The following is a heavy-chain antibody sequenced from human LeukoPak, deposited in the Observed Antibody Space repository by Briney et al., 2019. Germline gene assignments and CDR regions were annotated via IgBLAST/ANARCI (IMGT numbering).Heavy chain of an antibody. V-gene: IGHV1-2*06. J-gene: IGHJ3*02. CDR2: INPNSGGA. D-gene: IGHD1-26*01. CDR3: ARDSPIVGTFYAFDI. CDR1: GYTFIGYY. Sequence: RVASVKVSCKASGYTFIGYYLYWVRQAPGQGPEWMGHINPNSGGANYAQKFQGRVTMTRDTSISTVYMELSRLRSDDTAVYYCARDSPIVGTFYAFDIWGQGTMVTVSP.